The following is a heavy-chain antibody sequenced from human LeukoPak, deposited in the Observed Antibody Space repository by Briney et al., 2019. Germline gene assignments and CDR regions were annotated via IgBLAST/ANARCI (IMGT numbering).Heavy chain of an antibody. CDR3: ASDLSHGMDV. CDR2: IYKDGSNP. J-gene: IGHJ6*02. V-gene: IGHV3-74*01. CDR1: GFTFSNYW. Sequence: GESRRLSCAASGFTFSNYWMHWVRQAPGKGLVWVSHIYKDGSNPNYADSVKGRFTISRDNAKNTLYLQMNSLRAEDTAVYYCASDLSHGMDVWGQGTTVTVSS. D-gene: IGHD2/OR15-2a*01.